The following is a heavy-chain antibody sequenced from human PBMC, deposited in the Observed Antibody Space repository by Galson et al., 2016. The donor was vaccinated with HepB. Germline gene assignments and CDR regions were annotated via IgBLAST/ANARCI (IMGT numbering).Heavy chain of an antibody. V-gene: IGHV3-30*18. CDR1: GFTFSNYG. J-gene: IGHJ4*02. Sequence: SLRLSCAASGFTFSNYGMHWVRQAPGKGLEWVAVTSYDGRIKYYADSVKGRFTISRDNSKNTLYLKMNSLRPEDTAVYYCAKDPSRFLESFDYWGQGTLVTVSS. CDR3: AKDPSRFLESFDY. D-gene: IGHD3-3*01. CDR2: TSYDGRIK.